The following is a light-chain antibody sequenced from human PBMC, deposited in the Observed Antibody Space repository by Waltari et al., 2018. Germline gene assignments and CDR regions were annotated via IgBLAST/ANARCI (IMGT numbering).Light chain of an antibody. CDR2: AAS. CDR1: QSVSRY. V-gene: IGKV3-11*01. J-gene: IGKJ3*01. Sequence: EIVLTQSPATLSLSPGERATLPCRASQSVSRYLAWYQQKPGQAPRLLIYAASNRATGIPARFSGSGSGTDFTLTISSLEPEDFAVYYCQRRGHWPPGATFGPGTRVDIK. CDR3: QRRGHWPPGAT.